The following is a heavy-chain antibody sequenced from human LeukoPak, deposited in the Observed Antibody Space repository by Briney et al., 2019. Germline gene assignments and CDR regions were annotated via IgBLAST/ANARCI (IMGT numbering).Heavy chain of an antibody. D-gene: IGHD2-2*01. CDR3: AKDPLFGYCSSTSCPTGEDY. V-gene: IGHV3-11*04. Sequence: GRSLRLSCAASGFTFRDYYMSWIRQAPGKGLQWVALISTDATVIQYADSVRGRFTISGDNAKNSLHLQMNSLRAEDTAVYYCAKDPLFGYCSSTSCPTGEDYWGQGTLVTVSS. J-gene: IGHJ4*02. CDR2: ISTDATVI. CDR1: GFTFRDYY.